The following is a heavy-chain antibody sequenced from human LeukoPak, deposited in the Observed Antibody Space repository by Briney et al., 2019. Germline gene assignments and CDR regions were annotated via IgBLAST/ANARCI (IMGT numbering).Heavy chain of an antibody. Sequence: GESLKISCKGSGYSFTTYWISWVRQMPGKDLEWMGRIDPTDSYTNYSPSFQGHVTISTDKSISTAYLQWRSLKASDTAMYYCARHRRSDYGDNSGWGQGTLVTVSS. V-gene: IGHV5-10-1*01. J-gene: IGHJ4*02. D-gene: IGHD4-17*01. CDR2: IDPTDSYT. CDR1: GYSFTTYW. CDR3: ARHRRSDYGDNSG.